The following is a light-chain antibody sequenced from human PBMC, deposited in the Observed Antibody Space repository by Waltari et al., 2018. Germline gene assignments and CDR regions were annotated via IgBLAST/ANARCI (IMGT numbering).Light chain of an antibody. Sequence: SYVLTQPPSVSVAPGQTARITCGGNKIESKRVHWYQQKPGQAPVLVVSDESDRPSGIPERFAGSNSGNTAHLTISRVEAGDEADYYCQVWDSSSDHPVFGGGTKLT. J-gene: IGLJ2*01. CDR2: DES. CDR3: QVWDSSSDHPV. CDR1: KIESKR. V-gene: IGLV3-21*02.